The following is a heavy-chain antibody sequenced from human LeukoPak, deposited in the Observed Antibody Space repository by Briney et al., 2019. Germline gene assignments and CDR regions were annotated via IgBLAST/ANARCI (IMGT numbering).Heavy chain of an antibody. CDR2: IWYDGSNK. V-gene: IGHV3-33*01. J-gene: IGHJ4*02. CDR1: GFTFSSYG. Sequence: GRSLRLSCAASGFTFSSYGMHWVRQAPGKGLEWVAVIWYDGSNKYYADSAKGRFTISRDNSKNTLYLQMNSLRAEDTAVYYCARDQDGYNLPFDYWGQGTLVTVSS. D-gene: IGHD5-24*01. CDR3: ARDQDGYNLPFDY.